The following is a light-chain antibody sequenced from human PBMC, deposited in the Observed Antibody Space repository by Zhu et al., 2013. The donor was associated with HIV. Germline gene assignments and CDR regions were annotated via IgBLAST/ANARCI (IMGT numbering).Light chain of an antibody. V-gene: IGKV1-17*01. CDR2: AAS. J-gene: IGKJ1*01. Sequence: DIQVTQSPSFLSAFPGDRVTINCRADEDIRNDLGWFQQKPGKAPELLIYAASSLHTGVPLRFSGNGSGTDFFLTISSLQPEDSATYFCVQHRDYPRTFGQGTTVDI. CDR1: EDIRND. CDR3: VQHRDYPRT.